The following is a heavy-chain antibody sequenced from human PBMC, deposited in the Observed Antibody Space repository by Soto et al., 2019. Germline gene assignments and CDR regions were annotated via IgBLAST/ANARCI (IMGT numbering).Heavy chain of an antibody. CDR1: GFIFGTYW. J-gene: IGHJ4*02. CDR3: ARLYDSSGSYGVH. Sequence: GGSLRLSCAASGFIFGTYWMTWVRQAPGKGLEWVANIKHDGGEKYYVDSVKGRFTISRDNAKNSLYLQMNSLRAEDTAVYYCARLYDSSGSYGVHWGQGTRVTVSS. CDR2: IKHDGGEK. V-gene: IGHV3-7*03. D-gene: IGHD3-22*01.